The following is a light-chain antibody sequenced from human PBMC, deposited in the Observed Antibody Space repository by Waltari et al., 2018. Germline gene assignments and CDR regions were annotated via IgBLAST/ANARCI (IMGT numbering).Light chain of an antibody. CDR3: CSYAGSSTFDV. CDR1: SNDIRSYNL. V-gene: IGLV2-23*02. J-gene: IGLJ1*01. Sequence: QSALTQPPSASGSPGQSVTISCTGTSNDIRSYNLVSWYQQHPGKAPTLIIFEVAKRPSVVSSRFSGSKSGNIASLTISGLQAEDEADYYCCSYAGSSTFDVFGTGTKVTV. CDR2: EVA.